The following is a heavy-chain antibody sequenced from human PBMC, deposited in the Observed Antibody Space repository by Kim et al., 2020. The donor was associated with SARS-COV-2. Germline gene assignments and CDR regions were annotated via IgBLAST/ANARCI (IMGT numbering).Heavy chain of an antibody. CDR1: GFTFSSYG. CDR3: AKDLVDPKKDYYYGMDV. V-gene: IGHV3-30*18. CDR2: ISYDGSNK. D-gene: IGHD1-26*01. J-gene: IGHJ6*02. Sequence: GGSLRLSCAASGFTFSSYGMHWVRQAPGKGLEWVAVISYDGSNKYYADSVKGRFTISRDNSKNTLYLQMNSLRAEDTAVYYCAKDLVDPKKDYYYGMDVWGQGTTVTVSS.